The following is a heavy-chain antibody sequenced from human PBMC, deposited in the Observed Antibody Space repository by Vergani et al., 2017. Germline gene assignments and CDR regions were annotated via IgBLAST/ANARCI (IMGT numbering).Heavy chain of an antibody. V-gene: IGHV3-9*01. J-gene: IGHJ6*03. CDR1: GFTFDDYA. CDR2: ISWNSGSI. D-gene: IGHD4-11*01. Sequence: EVQLLESGGGLVQPGGSLRLSCAASGFTFDDYAMHWVRQAPGKGLEWVSGISWNSGSIGYADSVKGRFTISRDNAKNSLYLQMNSLRAEDTALYYCAKDATTNYYYYMDVWGKGTTVTVSS. CDR3: AKDATTNYYYYMDV.